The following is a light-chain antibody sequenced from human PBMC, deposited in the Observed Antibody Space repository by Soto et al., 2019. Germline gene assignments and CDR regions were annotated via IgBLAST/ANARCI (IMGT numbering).Light chain of an antibody. J-gene: IGKJ1*01. CDR3: QKYDTSPPGWT. V-gene: IGKV3-20*01. Sequence: EIVLTQSPGTLSLSPGERATLSCRASQSVSSSYLAWFQQKPGQAPRLLIYGASSRATGIPDRFSGSGSGTDFNLTISRLEPEDFAVYYCQKYDTSPPGWTFGQGTKVEIK. CDR2: GAS. CDR1: QSVSSSY.